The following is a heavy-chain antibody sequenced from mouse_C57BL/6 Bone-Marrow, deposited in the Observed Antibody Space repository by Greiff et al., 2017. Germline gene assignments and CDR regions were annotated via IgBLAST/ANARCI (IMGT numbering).Heavy chain of an antibody. CDR2: IDPSDSET. V-gene: IGHV1-52*01. D-gene: IGHD2-4*01. CDR3: ARSGCDYDEWAEYAY. CDR1: GYTFTSYW. Sequence: QVQLKQPGAELVRPGSSVKLSCKASGYTFTSYWMHWVKQRPIQGLEWIGNIDPSDSETHYNQKFKDKATLTVDKSSRTAYMHLSSLTSEDSAVYYCARSGCDYDEWAEYAYWGQGTRVTVSA. J-gene: IGHJ3*01.